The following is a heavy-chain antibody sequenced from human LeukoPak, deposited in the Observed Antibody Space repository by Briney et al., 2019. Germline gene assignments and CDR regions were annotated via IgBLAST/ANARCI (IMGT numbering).Heavy chain of an antibody. CDR2: IRFSDGDT. D-gene: IGHD5-18*01. Sequence: ASVKVSCKASGYTFTNYGFHWLRQDPGQGPEGIGWIRFSDGDTTYAKKFQGRVTLTRDKSATTAYLYLWSLRSDDTAVYFCARSGFSFGYHYFDLWGQGTLVTVSS. CDR3: ARSGFSFGYHYFDL. CDR1: GYTFTNYG. J-gene: IGHJ4*02. V-gene: IGHV1-18*01.